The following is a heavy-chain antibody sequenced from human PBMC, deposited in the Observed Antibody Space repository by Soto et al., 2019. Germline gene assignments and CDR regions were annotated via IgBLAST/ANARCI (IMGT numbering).Heavy chain of an antibody. CDR3: AKDHLRSIGLAGVD. D-gene: IGHD3-3*01. CDR1: GYIFTNFG. CDR2: ISPYNGHT. V-gene: IGHV1-18*01. J-gene: IGHJ4*02. Sequence: ASVKVSCKASGYIFTNFGINWVRQAPGQGLEWMGWISPYNGHTIYAQNLQGRVTMTTDASTTTVYMELGSLRSDDTAVYYCAKDHLRSIGLAGVDWGQGTQVTVSS.